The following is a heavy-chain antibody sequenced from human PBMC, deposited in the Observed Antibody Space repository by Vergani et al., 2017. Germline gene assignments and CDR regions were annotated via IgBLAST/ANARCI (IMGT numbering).Heavy chain of an antibody. D-gene: IGHD6-19*01. V-gene: IGHV4-59*11. CDR2: IHYSENT. CDR3: ASDTHSGQRADR. Sequence: QVQLQESGPGLVKSSETLSLTCSVSFDSIRNLYCNWIRQPPGKGLEWIGSIHYSENTNYNPSLKTRVNISVDTSKNQFSLTLTSVTAADTAVYYCASDTHSGQRADRGGQGILVTVTS. J-gene: IGHJ5*02. CDR1: FDSIRNLY.